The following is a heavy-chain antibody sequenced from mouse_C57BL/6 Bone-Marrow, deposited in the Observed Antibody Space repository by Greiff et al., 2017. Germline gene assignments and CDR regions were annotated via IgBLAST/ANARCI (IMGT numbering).Heavy chain of an antibody. J-gene: IGHJ4*01. CDR3: ARDGTTVVADYYARDY. D-gene: IGHD1-1*01. Sequence: QVQLQQPGAELVMPGASVKLSCKASGYTFTSYWMHWVKQRPGQGLEWIGEIDPSDSYTNYNQKFKGKSTLTVDKSSSTAYMQLSSLTSEDSAVYYCARDGTTVVADYYARDYWGQGTSVTVSS. CDR2: IDPSDSYT. V-gene: IGHV1-69*01. CDR1: GYTFTSYW.